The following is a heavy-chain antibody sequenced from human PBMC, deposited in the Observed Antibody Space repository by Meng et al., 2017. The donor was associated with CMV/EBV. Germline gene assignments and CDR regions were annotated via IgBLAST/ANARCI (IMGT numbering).Heavy chain of an antibody. D-gene: IGHD5-12*01. Sequence: VTQPTAVPAPLHPSQHSSLTSSGLAGSTGSCSYHWGWIRHPAGKGREWMVRVAPSESTNYYPTLKSRVTISVDMSKNQISLKLSPGTAADTAVYYCAAFMVAIGVDYWGQGTLVTVSS. CDR3: AAFMVAIGVDY. CDR1: AGSTGSCSYH. CDR2: VAPSEST. J-gene: IGHJ4*02. V-gene: IGHV4-61*02.